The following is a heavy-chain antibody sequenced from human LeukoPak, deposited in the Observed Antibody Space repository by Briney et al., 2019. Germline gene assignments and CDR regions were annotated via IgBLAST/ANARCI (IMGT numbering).Heavy chain of an antibody. CDR1: GGSFSGYY. CDR2: INHSGST. D-gene: IGHD3-3*01. V-gene: IGHV4-34*01. J-gene: IGHJ3*02. CDR3: ARLITRITIFGVVIPDAFDI. Sequence: PSETLSLTCAVYGGSFSGYYWSWIRQPPGKGLEWIGEINHSGSTNYNPSLKSRVTISVDTSKNQFSLKLSSVTAADTAVYYCARLITRITIFGVVIPDAFDIWGQGTMVTVSS.